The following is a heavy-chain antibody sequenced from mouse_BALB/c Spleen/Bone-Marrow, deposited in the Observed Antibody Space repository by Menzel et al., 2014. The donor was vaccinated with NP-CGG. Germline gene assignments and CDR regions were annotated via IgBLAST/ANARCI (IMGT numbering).Heavy chain of an antibody. CDR3: VRDWDFDY. Sequence: EVHLVESGGGLVQPKGSLKLSCAASGFTFNTYAMNWVRKAPGKGLDWVVGIRSKSHNYATFYADSVKDRFTISRDDSQSMLCLQMNNLKTEDTAMYYCVRDWDFDYWGQGTTLTVSS. D-gene: IGHD4-1*01. J-gene: IGHJ2*01. CDR1: GFTFNTYA. CDR2: IRSKSHNYAT. V-gene: IGHV10-1*02.